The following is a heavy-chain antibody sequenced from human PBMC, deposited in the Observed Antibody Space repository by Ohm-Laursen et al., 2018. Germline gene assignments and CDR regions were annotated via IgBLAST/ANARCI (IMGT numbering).Heavy chain of an antibody. CDR3: ARYSSSWYHNWFDP. Sequence: TLSLTSTVSGGSISSGGYYWSWIRRHPGKGLEWIGYIYYSGSTYYNPSLKSRVTISVDTSKNQFSLKLSSVTAADTAVYYCARYSSSWYHNWFDPWGQGTLVTVSS. D-gene: IGHD6-13*01. CDR1: GGSISSGGYY. V-gene: IGHV4-31*02. CDR2: IYYSGST. J-gene: IGHJ5*02.